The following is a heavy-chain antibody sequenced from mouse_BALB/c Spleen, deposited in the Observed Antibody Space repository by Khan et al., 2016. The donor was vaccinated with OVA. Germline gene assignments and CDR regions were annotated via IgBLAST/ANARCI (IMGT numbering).Heavy chain of an antibody. D-gene: IGHD1-2*01. Sequence: VQLQQSGAELVRPGASVKLSCTATGFHIKDTYVHWVKQRPEQGLEWIGRIDPANGNTKYDPKFQGKATITADTSSNTAYLQLSSLTSEDTAVSYCASSLLLYAMDYWGQGTSVTISS. CDR2: IDPANGNT. CDR3: ASSLLLYAMDY. J-gene: IGHJ4*01. V-gene: IGHV14-3*02. CDR1: GFHIKDTY.